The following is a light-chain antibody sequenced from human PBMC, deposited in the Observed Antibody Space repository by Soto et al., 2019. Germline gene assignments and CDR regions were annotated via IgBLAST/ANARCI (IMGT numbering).Light chain of an antibody. CDR2: DVS. J-gene: IGLJ1*01. CDR1: SSDVGAYNY. V-gene: IGLV2-14*03. Sequence: QSALTQPASVSGSPGQSITISCTGTSSDVGAYNYVSWYQHHPGKAPKLIIYDVSDRPSGVSNRFSASKSGSTAFLTISGLQAEDEADYYCSSYTSSNTEVFGTGTKLTVL. CDR3: SSYTSSNTEV.